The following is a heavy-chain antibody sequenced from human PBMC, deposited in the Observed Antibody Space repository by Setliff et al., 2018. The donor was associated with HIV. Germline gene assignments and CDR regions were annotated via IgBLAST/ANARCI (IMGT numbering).Heavy chain of an antibody. CDR1: GYSMSSGYY. CDR3: ATCRHRPSNWFDP. V-gene: IGHV4-38-2*01. CDR2: VYHTGST. Sequence: SETLSLTCGVSGYSMSSGYYWGWIRQPPGKGLEWIGNVYHTGSTYYNPPLKSRVTISVDTSKNQISLKMTSVTAADTAVYYCATCRHRPSNWFDPWGQGTVVTVSS. J-gene: IGHJ5*02.